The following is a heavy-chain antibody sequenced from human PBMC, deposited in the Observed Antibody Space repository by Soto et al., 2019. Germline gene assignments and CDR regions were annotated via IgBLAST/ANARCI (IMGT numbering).Heavy chain of an antibody. V-gene: IGHV3-53*02. CDR2: IYTDGST. Sequence: EVQLMETGGGLVQPGGSLRLSCAASGFTVGSNFMTWVRQAPGKGLEWISFIYTDGSTYYTDSVKGRFTISRDDSKNTVYLQMNSLRGEDTAVYYWARDPPVTTDYGLDVWGQGTTVTVSS. J-gene: IGHJ6*02. CDR3: ARDPPVTTDYGLDV. CDR1: GFTVGSNF. D-gene: IGHD4-17*01.